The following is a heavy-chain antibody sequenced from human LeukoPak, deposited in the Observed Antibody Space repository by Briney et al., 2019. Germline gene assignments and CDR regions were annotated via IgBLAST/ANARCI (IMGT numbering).Heavy chain of an antibody. V-gene: IGHV3-64D*06. CDR1: GFTFSTFP. Sequence: PGRSLRLSCAASGFTFSTFPMRWVRQAPGKGLEYFSAISRNGDTTYYADSVKGRFTISRDNSKNTLYLQMSSLRPEDTAVSYCVKALTDDAFDIWGQGTMVTVSS. J-gene: IGHJ3*02. CDR2: ISRNGDTT. CDR3: VKALTDDAFDI.